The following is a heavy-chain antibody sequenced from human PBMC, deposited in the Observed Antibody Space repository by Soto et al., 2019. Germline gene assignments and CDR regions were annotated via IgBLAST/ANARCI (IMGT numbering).Heavy chain of an antibody. CDR2: IYYSGGT. CDR1: GGSISSGGHY. V-gene: IGHV4-31*03. Sequence: LSLTCTVSGGSISSGGHYWSWIRQHPGKGLEWIGYIYYSGGTYYNPSLKSRVTISVDTSKSQFSLRLSSVTAADAAVYYCARVAYSSSSPFDIWGQGTMVTVSS. D-gene: IGHD6-6*01. J-gene: IGHJ3*02. CDR3: ARVAYSSSSPFDI.